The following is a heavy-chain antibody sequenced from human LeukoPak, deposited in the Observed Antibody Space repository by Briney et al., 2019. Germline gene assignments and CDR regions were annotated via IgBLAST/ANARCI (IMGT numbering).Heavy chain of an antibody. CDR2: INHSGST. V-gene: IGHV4-34*01. D-gene: IGHD6-6*01. CDR1: GGSFSGYY. J-gene: IGHJ5*02. CDR3: ARQPPRYIAARPGNWFDP. Sequence: PSETLSLTCAVYGGSFSGYYWSWIRQPPGKGLEWIGEINHSGSTNYNPSLKSRVTISVDTSKNQFSLKLSSVTAADAAVYYCARQPPRYIAARPGNWFDPWGQGTRVTVSS.